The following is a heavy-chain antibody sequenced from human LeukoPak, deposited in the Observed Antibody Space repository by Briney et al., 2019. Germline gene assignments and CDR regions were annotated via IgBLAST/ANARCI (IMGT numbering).Heavy chain of an antibody. CDR3: ARGGRYCSAGSCYQTYDS. J-gene: IGHJ4*02. Sequence: GSLRLSCAASGFSFSSYNMNWVRQAPGKGLEWMGYIYYSGSTNYNPSLKSRVTISVDTSKNQFSLKLSSVTAADTAVYYCARGGRYCSAGSCYQTYDSWGQGTLVTVSS. CDR2: IYYSGST. CDR1: GFSFSSYN. V-gene: IGHV4-59*01. D-gene: IGHD2-15*01.